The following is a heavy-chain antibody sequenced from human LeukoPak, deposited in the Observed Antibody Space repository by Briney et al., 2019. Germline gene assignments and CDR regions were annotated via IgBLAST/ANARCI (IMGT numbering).Heavy chain of an antibody. CDR3: AKDGEVVSPNYFDY. J-gene: IGHJ4*02. Sequence: LSGGTLRLSCAASGFTFSSYAMSWVRQAPGKGLEWVSAISGSGGSTYYADSVNGRFTISRDNSKTTLYLQMNSLRAEDTAVYYCAKDGEVVSPNYFDYWGQGTLVTVSS. V-gene: IGHV3-23*01. D-gene: IGHD3-10*01. CDR1: GFTFSSYA. CDR2: ISGSGGST.